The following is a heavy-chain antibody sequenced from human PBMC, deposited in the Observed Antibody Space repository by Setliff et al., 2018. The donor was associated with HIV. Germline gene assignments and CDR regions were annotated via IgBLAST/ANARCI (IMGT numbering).Heavy chain of an antibody. J-gene: IGHJ4*02. CDR2: ISSSSSYT. CDR3: ARGEPTILVVPAAFFDY. V-gene: IGHV3-11*06. D-gene: IGHD2-2*01. Sequence: PGGSLRLSCAASGFTFDDYGMSWVRQAPGKGLEWISYISSSSSYTNYADSVRGRFTITRDNAKKSLYLQMNSLRAEDTAVYYCARGEPTILVVPAAFFDYWGQGTLVTVSS. CDR1: GFTFDDYG.